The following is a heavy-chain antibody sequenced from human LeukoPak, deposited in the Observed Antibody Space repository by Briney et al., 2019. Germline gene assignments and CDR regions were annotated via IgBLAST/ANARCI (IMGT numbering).Heavy chain of an antibody. D-gene: IGHD1-1*01. V-gene: IGHV4-34*01. CDR2: INHSGST. CDR1: GGSFSGYY. J-gene: IGHJ4*02. CDR3: ARSSGTTPLDY. Sequence: SETLSLTCAVYGGSFSGYYWSWIRQPPGKGLEWIGEINHSGSTNYNPSLKSRVTISVDTSKNQFSLKLSSVTAADTAVYYCARSSGTTPLDYWGQGTLVTVSS.